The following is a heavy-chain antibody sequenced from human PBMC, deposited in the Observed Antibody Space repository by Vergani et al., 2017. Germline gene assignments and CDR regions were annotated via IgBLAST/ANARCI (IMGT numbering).Heavy chain of an antibody. CDR1: GYSFSNHY. CDR2: INPHNGGT. Sequence: QVQLVQSGAEVKKPGASVRVSCKASGYSFSNHYIHWVRQAPGQGLEWMGIINPHNGGTTYAQKFEGRVTMTEETSTNTIFLELSSLRAEDTAVYFCAKDVRDYNLGSGTYSTTFDCLGQGALVTVSS. J-gene: IGHJ4*02. D-gene: IGHD3-10*01. V-gene: IGHV1-46*03. CDR3: AKDVRDYNLGSGTYSTTFDC.